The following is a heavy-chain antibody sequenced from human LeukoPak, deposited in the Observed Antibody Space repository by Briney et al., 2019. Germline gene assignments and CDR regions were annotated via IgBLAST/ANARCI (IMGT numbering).Heavy chain of an antibody. J-gene: IGHJ4*02. CDR2: ISGSGGST. V-gene: IGHV3-23*01. D-gene: IGHD3-10*01. Sequence: HSGGSLRLSCAASGFTFSSYAMSWVPQAPGKGLEWVSAISGSGGSTYYADSVKGRFTISRDNSKNTLYLQMNSLRAEDTAVYYCAKADSSWFSCLNYWGQGTLVTVSS. CDR3: AKADSSWFSCLNY. CDR1: GFTFSSYA.